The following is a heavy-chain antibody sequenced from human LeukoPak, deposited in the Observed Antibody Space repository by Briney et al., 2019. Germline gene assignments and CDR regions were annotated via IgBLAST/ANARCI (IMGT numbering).Heavy chain of an antibody. CDR1: GYTFTSYG. Sequence: AASVKVSCKASGYTFTSYGISWVREAPGQGLEWMGWISVYNGNTNYAQKVQGRVTMTTDISTSTAHMELRSLRSDDTAVYYCARARMFGVPAAPYWFYPWGQGTRLTVSS. CDR2: ISVYNGNT. D-gene: IGHD2-2*01. CDR3: ARARMFGVPAAPYWFYP. V-gene: IGHV1-18*01. J-gene: IGHJ5*02.